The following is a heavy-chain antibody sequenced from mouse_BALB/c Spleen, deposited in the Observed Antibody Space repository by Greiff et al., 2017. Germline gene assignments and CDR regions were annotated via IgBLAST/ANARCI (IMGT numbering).Heavy chain of an antibody. Sequence: VQLQQPGPELVKPGASVKISCKASGYSFTSYYIHWVKQRPGQGLEWIGWIFPGSGNTKYNEKFKGKATLTADTSSSTAYMQLSSLTSEDSAVYFCARSYYYGSNAMDYWGQGTSVTVSS. V-gene: IGHV1-66*01. CDR1: GYSFTSYY. J-gene: IGHJ4*01. CDR3: ARSYYYGSNAMDY. D-gene: IGHD1-1*01. CDR2: IFPGSGNT.